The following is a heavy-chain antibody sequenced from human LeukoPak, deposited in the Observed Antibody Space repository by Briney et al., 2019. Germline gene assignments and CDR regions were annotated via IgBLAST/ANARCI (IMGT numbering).Heavy chain of an antibody. CDR3: ARDWGLNYYDSSGYLDY. D-gene: IGHD3-22*01. Sequence: ASVKVSCKASGYTFTSNYMHWVRQAPGQGLEWMGIINPSGGSTSYAQKFQGRVTMTRDTSTSTVYMELSSLRSEDTAVYYCARDWGLNYYDSSGYLDYWGQGTLVTVSS. V-gene: IGHV1-46*01. CDR2: INPSGGST. J-gene: IGHJ4*02. CDR1: GYTFTSNY.